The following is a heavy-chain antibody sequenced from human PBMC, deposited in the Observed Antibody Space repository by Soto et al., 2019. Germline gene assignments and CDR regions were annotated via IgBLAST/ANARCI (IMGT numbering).Heavy chain of an antibody. Sequence: GGSLRLSCAASGFTFSNYAINWVRQAPGKGLEWVSCISGSGGSTYYADSVKGRFTISRDNSKNTLYLEMNSLRAEDTAVYYFAKPRGGSLLRWALDIWGQGTMVTVSS. J-gene: IGHJ3*02. CDR2: ISGSGGST. CDR1: GFTFSNYA. V-gene: IGHV3-23*01. CDR3: AKPRGGSLLRWALDI. D-gene: IGHD2-15*01.